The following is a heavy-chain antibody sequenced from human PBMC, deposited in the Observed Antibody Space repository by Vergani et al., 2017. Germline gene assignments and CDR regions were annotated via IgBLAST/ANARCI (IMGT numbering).Heavy chain of an antibody. Sequence: EVQLVESGGGLVQPGGSLRLSCAASGFTVSSNYMSWVRQAPGKGLEWVSVIYSGGSTYYADSVKGRFTISRHNSKTTLYLQMNSLRAEDTAVYYCASCDSSSCPPLIWGQGTMVTVSS. J-gene: IGHJ3*02. V-gene: IGHV3-53*04. D-gene: IGHD6-13*01. CDR1: GFTVSSNY. CDR3: ASCDSSSCPPLI. CDR2: IYSGGST.